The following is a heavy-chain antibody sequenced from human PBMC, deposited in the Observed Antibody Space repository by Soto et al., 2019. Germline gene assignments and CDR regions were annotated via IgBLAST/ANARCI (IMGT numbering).Heavy chain of an antibody. Sequence: GASVKVSCKASGYTFTSYAMHWVRQAPGQRLEWMGWINAGNGNTKYSQKFQGRVTITRDTSASTAYMELSSLRSEDTAVYYCARGKQQLVSNWFDPWXQGTLVTVSS. V-gene: IGHV1-3*01. CDR1: GYTFTSYA. CDR2: INAGNGNT. D-gene: IGHD6-13*01. CDR3: ARGKQQLVSNWFDP. J-gene: IGHJ5*02.